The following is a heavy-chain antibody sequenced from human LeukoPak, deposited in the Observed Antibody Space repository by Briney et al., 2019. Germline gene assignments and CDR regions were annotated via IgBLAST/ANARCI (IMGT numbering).Heavy chain of an antibody. Sequence: SETLSLTCTVSGASFSSSTYYWGWIRQPPGKGLEWIGSIYYSGSTYYNPSLKSRVTMSVDTSKNQFSLKLSSVTAADTAVYYCARHAGGISATGTRPFDYWGQGALVTVSS. V-gene: IGHV4-39*01. CDR1: GASFSSSTYY. CDR2: IYYSGST. CDR3: ARHAGGISATGTRPFDY. J-gene: IGHJ4*02. D-gene: IGHD6-13*01.